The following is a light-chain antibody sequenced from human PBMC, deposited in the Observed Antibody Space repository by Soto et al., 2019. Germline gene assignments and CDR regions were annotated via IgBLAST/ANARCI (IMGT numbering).Light chain of an antibody. CDR1: QSVSSD. V-gene: IGKV3-15*01. CDR3: QQYNNRPPGT. Sequence: DIVMTQSPATLSVSPGERATLSYRASQSVSSDLAWYQQKPGQAPRLLIYGASTRATGIPARFGGSGSGTEFTLTISSLQSEDFAVYYCQQYNNRPPGTFGQGTKV. J-gene: IGKJ1*01. CDR2: GAS.